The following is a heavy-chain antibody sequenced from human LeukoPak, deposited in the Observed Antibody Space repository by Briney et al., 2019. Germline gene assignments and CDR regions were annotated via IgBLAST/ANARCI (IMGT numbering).Heavy chain of an antibody. J-gene: IGHJ4*02. CDR1: GFTFSSYG. V-gene: IGHV3-23*01. CDR3: AKGAATSCYSPVDY. D-gene: IGHD2-2*02. Sequence: GGSLRLPCAASGFTFSSYGMSWVRQAPGKGLEWVSAISGSGGSTYYADSVKGRFTISRDNSKNTLYLQMNSLRAEDTAVYFCAKGAATSCYSPVDYWGQGTLATVSS. CDR2: ISGSGGST.